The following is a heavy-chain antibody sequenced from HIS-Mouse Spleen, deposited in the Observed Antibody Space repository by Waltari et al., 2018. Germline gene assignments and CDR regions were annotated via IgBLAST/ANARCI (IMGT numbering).Heavy chain of an antibody. V-gene: IGHV4-39*07. Sequence: QLQLQESGPGLVKPSETLSLTCTVSGGSISSSSYYWGWIRQPPGKGLEWIGSIFYSGSIYYHPSLKSRVTISVDASKNQFSLKLSAVTAADTAVYYCAREIPYSSSWYDWYFDLWGRGTLVTVSS. J-gene: IGHJ2*01. CDR2: IFYSGSI. CDR3: AREIPYSSSWYDWYFDL. CDR1: GGSISSSSYY. D-gene: IGHD6-13*01.